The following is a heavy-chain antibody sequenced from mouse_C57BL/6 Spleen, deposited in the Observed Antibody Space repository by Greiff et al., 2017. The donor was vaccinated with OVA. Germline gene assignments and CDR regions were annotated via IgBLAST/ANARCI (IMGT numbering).Heavy chain of an antibody. CDR3: ARSPVYDYDGYAMDY. J-gene: IGHJ4*01. D-gene: IGHD2-4*01. V-gene: IGHV7-3*01. CDR1: GFTFTDYY. Sequence: EVKLVESGGGLVQPGGSLSLSCAASGFTFTDYYMSWVRQPPGKALEWLGFIRNKANGYTTEYSASVKGRFTISRDNSQSILYLQMNALRAEDSATYYCARSPVYDYDGYAMDYWGQGTSVTVSS. CDR2: IRNKANGYTT.